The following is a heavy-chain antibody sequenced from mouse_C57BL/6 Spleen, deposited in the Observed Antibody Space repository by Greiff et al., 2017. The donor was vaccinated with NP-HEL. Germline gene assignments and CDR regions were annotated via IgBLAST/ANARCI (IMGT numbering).Heavy chain of an antibody. Sequence: QVQLQQSGAELVKPGASVKLSCKASGYTFTEYTIHWVKQRSGQGLEWIGWFYPGSGSIKYNEKFKDKATLTADKSSSTVYMELSRLTSEDSAVYFCARHEESKGLRRGYAMDYGGQGTSVTVSS. CDR1: GYTFTEYT. CDR3: ARHEESKGLRRGYAMDY. CDR2: FYPGSGSI. D-gene: IGHD2-4*01. V-gene: IGHV1-62-2*01. J-gene: IGHJ4*01.